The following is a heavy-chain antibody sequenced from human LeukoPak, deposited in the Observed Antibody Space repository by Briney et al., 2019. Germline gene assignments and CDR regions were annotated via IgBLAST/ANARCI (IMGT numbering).Heavy chain of an antibody. D-gene: IGHD3-10*01. CDR3: ARASWFQIGVY. CDR2: IRSNAYGGTT. CDR1: GFTFGDYP. J-gene: IGHJ4*02. Sequence: GGSLSLSCTVSGFTFGDYPMSCFPRTPGQALEGVGFIRSNAYGGTTDYAASVKGRFTISKDDSKSIAYLQMNSLKNEDAAVYYCARASWFQIGVYWGQGALVTVSS. V-gene: IGHV3-49*03.